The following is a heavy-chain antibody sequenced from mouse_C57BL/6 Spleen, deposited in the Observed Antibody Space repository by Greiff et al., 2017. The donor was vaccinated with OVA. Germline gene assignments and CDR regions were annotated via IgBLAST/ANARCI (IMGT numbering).Heavy chain of an antibody. CDR2: IHPNSGST. D-gene: IGHD1-1*01. Sequence: VQLQQPGAELVKPGASVKLSCKASGYTFTSYWMHWVKQRPGQGLEWIGMIHPNSGSTNYNEKFKSKATLTVDKSSSTAYMQLSSLTSEDSAVYYCARYWDYGSSYEGFAYWGQGTLVTVSA. CDR1: GYTFTSYW. CDR3: ARYWDYGSSYEGFAY. V-gene: IGHV1-64*01. J-gene: IGHJ3*01.